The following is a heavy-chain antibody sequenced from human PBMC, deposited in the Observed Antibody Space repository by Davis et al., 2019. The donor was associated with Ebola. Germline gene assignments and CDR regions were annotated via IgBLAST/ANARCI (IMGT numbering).Heavy chain of an antibody. J-gene: IGHJ5*02. CDR1: GYTFTSYG. V-gene: IGHV1-18*01. D-gene: IGHD1-7*01. Sequence: AASVKVSCKASGYTFTSYGISWVRQAPGQGLEWMGWISTYNGNTNYAQKLQGRVTMTTDTSTSTAYMELRSLRSDDTAVYYCARDQTTNWFDPWGQGTLVTVSS. CDR2: ISTYNGNT. CDR3: ARDQTTNWFDP.